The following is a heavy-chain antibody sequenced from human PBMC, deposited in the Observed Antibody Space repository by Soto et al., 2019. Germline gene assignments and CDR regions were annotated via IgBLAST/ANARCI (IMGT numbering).Heavy chain of an antibody. CDR1: GYSFTTYW. Sequence: GESLKSSCKGYGYSFTTYWIGWVRQMPGKGLEWMGIIYPGDSDTRYSPSFQGQVTISADKSISTAYLQWSSLKASDTAMYYCARRFSGSYKGRFYNYGLDVWGQGTTVTVS. V-gene: IGHV5-51*01. J-gene: IGHJ6*02. D-gene: IGHD1-26*01. CDR3: ARRFSGSYKGRFYNYGLDV. CDR2: IYPGDSDT.